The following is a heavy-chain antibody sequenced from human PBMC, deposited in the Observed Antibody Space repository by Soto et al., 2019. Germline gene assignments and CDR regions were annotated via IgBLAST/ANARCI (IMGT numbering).Heavy chain of an antibody. J-gene: IGHJ6*03. V-gene: IGHV1-18*01. Sequence: ASVKVSCKASGYTFTSYGISWVRQAPGQGLEWMGWISAYNGDTHYAEKFQGRLTMTTDTSTTSAYMELRTLSSDDRAIYFCARALSVAQYFYYMDVWGKGTTVTVSS. CDR1: GYTFTSYG. CDR3: ARALSVAQYFYYMDV. D-gene: IGHD5-12*01. CDR2: ISAYNGDT.